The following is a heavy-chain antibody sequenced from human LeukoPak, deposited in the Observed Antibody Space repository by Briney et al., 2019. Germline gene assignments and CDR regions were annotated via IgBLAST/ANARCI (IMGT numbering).Heavy chain of an antibody. V-gene: IGHV3-7*05. CDR2: IKQDGSEK. Sequence: PGRSLRLSCAASGFTFSSYAMHWVRQAPGKGLEWVANIKQDGSEKYYVDSVKGRFTISRDNAKNSLYLQMNSLRAEDTAVYYCARESYYYDSSGYPGYWGQGTLVTVSS. CDR3: ARESYYYDSSGYPGY. J-gene: IGHJ4*02. D-gene: IGHD3-22*01. CDR1: GFTFSSYA.